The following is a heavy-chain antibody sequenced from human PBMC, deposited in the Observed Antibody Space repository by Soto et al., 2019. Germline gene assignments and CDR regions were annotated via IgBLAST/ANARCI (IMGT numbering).Heavy chain of an antibody. D-gene: IGHD5-18*01. V-gene: IGHV3-33*01. Sequence: GGSLRLSCAASGFTFSSYGMHWVRQAPGKGLEWVAVIWYDGSNKYYADSVKGRYTISRDNSKNTLYLQMNSLRAEDTAVYYCAREDTAMATTDYWGQGTLVTVSS. J-gene: IGHJ4*02. CDR1: GFTFSSYG. CDR3: AREDTAMATTDY. CDR2: IWYDGSNK.